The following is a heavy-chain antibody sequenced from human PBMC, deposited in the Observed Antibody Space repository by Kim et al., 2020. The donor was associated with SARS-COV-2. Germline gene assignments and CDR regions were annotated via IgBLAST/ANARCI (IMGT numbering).Heavy chain of an antibody. CDR3: ARHHVSLYSSSSDDWFDP. CDR2: IYPGDSDT. D-gene: IGHD6-6*01. V-gene: IGHV5-51*01. J-gene: IGHJ5*02. Sequence: GESLKISCKGSGYSFTSYWIGWVRHMPGKGLEWMGIIYPGDSDTRYSPSFQGQVTISADKSISTAYLQWSSLKASDTAMYYCARHHVSLYSSSSDDWFDPWGQGTLVTVSS. CDR1: GYSFTSYW.